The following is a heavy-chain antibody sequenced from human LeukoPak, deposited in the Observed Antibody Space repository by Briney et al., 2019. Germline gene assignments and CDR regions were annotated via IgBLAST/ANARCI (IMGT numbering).Heavy chain of an antibody. CDR1: GFTFSNYA. CDR3: ARVARAQGGMDV. V-gene: IGHV3-64*01. CDR2: ISNNGGST. Sequence: GSLRLSCTASGFTFSNYALHWVHQAPGKGLEYVSAISNNGGSTYYTSSAKGRLTVSRDNSKNTLHLQMGRLRPEDMAVYYCARVARAQGGMDVWGQGTTVSVSS. J-gene: IGHJ6*02.